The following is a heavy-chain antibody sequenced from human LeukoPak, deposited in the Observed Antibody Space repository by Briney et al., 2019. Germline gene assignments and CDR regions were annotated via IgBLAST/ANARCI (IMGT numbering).Heavy chain of an antibody. V-gene: IGHV4-39*02. D-gene: IGHD3-16*01. Sequence: PSETLSLTCTVSGGSISSSSYYWGWIRQPPGKGLEWIGSIYYSGSTYYNPSLKSRVTISVDTSKNQFSLKLSSVTAADTAVYYCARERPRNGGLFDYWGQGTLVNVSS. CDR3: ARERPRNGGLFDY. CDR1: GGSISSSSYY. J-gene: IGHJ4*02. CDR2: IYYSGST.